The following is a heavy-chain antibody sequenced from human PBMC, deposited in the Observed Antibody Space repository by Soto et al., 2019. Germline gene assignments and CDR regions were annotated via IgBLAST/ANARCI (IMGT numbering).Heavy chain of an antibody. V-gene: IGHV3-11*06. D-gene: IGHD1-26*01. Sequence: GGTLRLSCAASGFTFSDYYMSWMRQAPGKGLEWVSYISSSSSYTNYADSVKGRFTISRDNAKNSLYLQMNSLRAEDTAVFYCARVQYYPQHTPTDYCGQVPLVTVSS. CDR1: GFTFSDYY. CDR3: ARVQYYPQHTPTDY. CDR2: ISSSSSYT. J-gene: IGHJ4*02.